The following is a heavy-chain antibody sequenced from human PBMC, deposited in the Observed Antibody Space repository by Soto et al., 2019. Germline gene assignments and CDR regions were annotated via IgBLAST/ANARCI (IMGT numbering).Heavy chain of an antibody. CDR2: IYHSGST. Sequence: SETLSLSCAVSGGSISSSNWWSWVRQPPGKGLEWIGEIYHSGSTNYNPSLKSQVTISVDKSKNQFSLKLSSVTAADTAVYYCAREIPTHHIDYWGQGTLVTVSS. J-gene: IGHJ4*02. CDR1: GGSISSSNW. CDR3: AREIPTHHIDY. V-gene: IGHV4-4*02.